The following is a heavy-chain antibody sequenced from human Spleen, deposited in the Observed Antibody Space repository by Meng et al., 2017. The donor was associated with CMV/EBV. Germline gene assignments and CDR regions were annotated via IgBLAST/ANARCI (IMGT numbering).Heavy chain of an antibody. J-gene: IGHJ4*02. CDR3: ARVNGYWKGYSDC. CDR2: IYYSGST. V-gene: IGHV4-59*01. D-gene: IGHD6-13*01. CDR1: GGSISSYY. Sequence: SETLSLTCTVSGGSISSYYWSWIRQPPGKGLEWIGYIYYSGSTNYNPSLKSRVTISVDTSKNQFSLKLSSVTAADTAVYHCARVNGYWKGYSDCWGQGTLVTVSS.